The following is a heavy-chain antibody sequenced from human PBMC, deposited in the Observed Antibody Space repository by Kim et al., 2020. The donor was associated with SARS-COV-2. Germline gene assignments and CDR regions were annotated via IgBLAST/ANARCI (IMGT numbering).Heavy chain of an antibody. CDR3: AKSHSSSWGTFDY. Sequence: YAGSVKGRFTIARDNSKNTLYLQMNSLGAEDTAVYYCAKSHSSSWGTFDYWGQGTLVTVSS. J-gene: IGHJ4*02. V-gene: IGHV3-23*01. D-gene: IGHD6-6*01.